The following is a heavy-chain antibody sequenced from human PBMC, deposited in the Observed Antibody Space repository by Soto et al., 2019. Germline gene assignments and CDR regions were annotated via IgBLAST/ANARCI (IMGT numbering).Heavy chain of an antibody. J-gene: IGHJ5*02. CDR1: GGSIGSYY. D-gene: IGHD6-19*01. Sequence: SETLPLTCTVSGGSIGSYYWSWIRQPPGKGLEWSGYIYYSGSTNYNPSLKSRVIISVDTSKNQFSLKLSSVTAADTAVYYCARDLSSGWYKIFDPWGQGTLVTVSS. CDR2: IYYSGST. CDR3: ARDLSSGWYKIFDP. V-gene: IGHV4-59*01.